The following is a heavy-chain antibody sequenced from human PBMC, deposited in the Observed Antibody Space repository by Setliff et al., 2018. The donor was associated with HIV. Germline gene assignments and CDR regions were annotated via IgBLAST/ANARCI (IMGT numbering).Heavy chain of an antibody. CDR1: GGSFSGYY. CDR3: ARGRDKYAPIDY. Sequence: PSETLSLTCAVYGGSFSGYYWSWIRQPPGKGLEWIGEINHSGSTKYNPSIKSRVTISVDTSKNQFSLKLSSVTAADTAVYCCARGRDKYAPIDYWGQGTLVTVSS. CDR2: INHSGST. V-gene: IGHV4-34*01. D-gene: IGHD2-8*01. J-gene: IGHJ4*02.